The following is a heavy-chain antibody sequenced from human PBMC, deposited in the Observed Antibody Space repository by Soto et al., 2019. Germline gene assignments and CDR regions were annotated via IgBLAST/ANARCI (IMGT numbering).Heavy chain of an antibody. CDR3: AKTHTSPNWFDP. D-gene: IGHD3-3*01. J-gene: IGHJ5*02. CDR1: GFTFSSYA. Sequence: EVQLLESGGGLVQPGGSLRLSCAASGFTFSSYAMSWVRQAPGKGLEWVSAISGSGGSTYYADSVKGRFTISRDNSKNTLHQQMNSLSAADTAVCHCAKTHTSPNWFDPWGQGTLVTVSS. CDR2: ISGSGGST. V-gene: IGHV3-23*01.